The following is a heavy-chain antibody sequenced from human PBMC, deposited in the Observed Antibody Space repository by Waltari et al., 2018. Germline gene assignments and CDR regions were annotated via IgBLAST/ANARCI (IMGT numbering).Heavy chain of an antibody. V-gene: IGHV3-23*01. J-gene: IGHJ6*02. D-gene: IGHD2-15*01. CDR1: GFTFSSYA. CDR3: AKGGGGSCHSGLDV. Sequence: EVQLLESGGGLVQPGGSLRLPCAASGFTFSSYALSWVRQAPGKGLEWVSVICGSGGSTYYADSVKGRFTISRDNSKNTLYLQMSSLRAEDTAVYYCAKGGGGSCHSGLDVWGQGTTVTVSS. CDR2: ICGSGGST.